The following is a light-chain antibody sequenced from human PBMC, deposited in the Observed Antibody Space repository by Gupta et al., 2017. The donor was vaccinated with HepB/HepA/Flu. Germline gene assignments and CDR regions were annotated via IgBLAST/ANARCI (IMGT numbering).Light chain of an antibody. CDR1: QSLSDTY. V-gene: IGKV3-20*01. Sequence: EIVLTQSPGTLSVSPGERATLSCRASQSLSDTYLAWYQQKPGQAPRLVIYATSNRATGIPDRFSGSGSGADFTLTISRLEPEDFAVYYCQQYSTSSFTFGPGTKVDFK. J-gene: IGKJ3*01. CDR3: QQYSTSSFT. CDR2: ATS.